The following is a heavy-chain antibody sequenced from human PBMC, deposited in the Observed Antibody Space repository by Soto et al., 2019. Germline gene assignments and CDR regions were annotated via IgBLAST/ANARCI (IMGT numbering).Heavy chain of an antibody. CDR3: ARGFGELLSVDY. D-gene: IGHD3-10*01. CDR2: IYYSGAT. Sequence: PSETLSLTCTVSGGAVSSSSHYWGWIRQPPGKGLEWIGSIYYSGATYYNPSLKSRVTISVDRSKNHFSLKLSSVSSSDTAVYYCARGFGELLSVDYWGQGTLVTVSS. CDR1: GGAVSSSSHY. V-gene: IGHV4-39*07. J-gene: IGHJ4*02.